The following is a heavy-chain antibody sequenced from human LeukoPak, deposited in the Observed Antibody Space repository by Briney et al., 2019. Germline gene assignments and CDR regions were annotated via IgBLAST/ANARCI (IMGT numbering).Heavy chain of an antibody. J-gene: IGHJ4*02. CDR3: AKDYSLYCSSASCYTPFDY. D-gene: IGHD2-2*02. CDR1: GFTFSSYS. Sequence: QTGGSLRLSCAASGFTFSSYSMNWVRQAPGKGLEWVSYISSSSSTIYYADSVKGRFTVSRDYSRNMLYLQMDSLRAEDTAFYYCAKDYSLYCSSASCYTPFDYWGQGALVTVSS. CDR2: ISSSSSTI. V-gene: IGHV3-48*01.